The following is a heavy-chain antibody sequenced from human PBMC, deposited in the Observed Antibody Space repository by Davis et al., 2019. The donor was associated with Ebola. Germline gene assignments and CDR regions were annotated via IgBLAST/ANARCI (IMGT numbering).Heavy chain of an antibody. Sequence: ASVKVSCKASGYTFTSYDINWVRQATGQGLEWMGWMNPNSGNTGYAQKFQGRVTMTRNTSISTAYMELSSLRSEDTAVYYCARVYFSGGRCSIYYWGRGSLFTVSS. CDR3: ARVYFSGGRCSIYY. CDR2: MNPNSGNT. J-gene: IGHJ4*01. D-gene: IGHD2-15*01. V-gene: IGHV1-8*01. CDR1: GYTFTSYD.